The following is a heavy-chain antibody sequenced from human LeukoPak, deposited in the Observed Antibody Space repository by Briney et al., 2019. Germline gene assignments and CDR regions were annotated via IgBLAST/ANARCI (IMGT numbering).Heavy chain of an antibody. J-gene: IGHJ4*02. CDR2: IIPISGTA. V-gene: IGHV1-69*13. CDR1: GGTISSNA. Sequence: SVTVSCKASGGTISSNAISWVRQAPGQGLEWMGGIIPISGTANYAQKFQGRVTITADESTSTAYMELRSLRPDDTALYYCARESYNSGSYYNDYWGQGTLVTVSS. D-gene: IGHD3-10*01. CDR3: ARESYNSGSYYNDY.